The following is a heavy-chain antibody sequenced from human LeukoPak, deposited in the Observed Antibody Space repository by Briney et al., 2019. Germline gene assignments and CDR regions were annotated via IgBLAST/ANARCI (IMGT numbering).Heavy chain of an antibody. CDR3: ARGNLYYYDSSGYYYDY. D-gene: IGHD3-22*01. Sequence: ASVKVSCKASGYTFTGYYMHWVRQAPGQGLEWMGWINPNSGGTNYAQKFQGRVTMTWDTSISTAYMELSRLRSDDTAVYYCARGNLYYYDSSGYYYDYWGQGTLVTVSS. CDR1: GYTFTGYY. V-gene: IGHV1-2*02. CDR2: INPNSGGT. J-gene: IGHJ4*02.